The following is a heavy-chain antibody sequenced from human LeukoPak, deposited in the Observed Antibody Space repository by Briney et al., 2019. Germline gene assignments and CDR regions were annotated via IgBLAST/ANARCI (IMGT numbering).Heavy chain of an antibody. CDR2: INPNSGGT. J-gene: IGHJ4*02. CDR1: GYTFTVYY. CDR3: ARDDSSGYGNVI. D-gene: IGHD3-22*01. Sequence: PRGPVKVSCKASGYTFTVYYMHWVRQAPGQGLEWMGWINPNSGGTNYAQKFQGRVTMTRDTSISTAYMEMSRLRSDDTAVYYCARDDSSGYGNVIWGQGTLVTVSS. V-gene: IGHV1-2*02.